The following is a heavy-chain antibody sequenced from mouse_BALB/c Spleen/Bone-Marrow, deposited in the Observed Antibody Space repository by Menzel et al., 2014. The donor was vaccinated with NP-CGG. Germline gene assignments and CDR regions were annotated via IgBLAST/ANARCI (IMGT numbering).Heavy chain of an antibody. D-gene: IGHD2-4*01. Sequence: EVQGVESGGGLVKPGGSLKLSCAAPGFTFSDYYMYWVRQTPEKRLEWVATISDGGSYTYYPDSVKGRFTISRDNAKNNLYLQMSSLKSEDTAMYYCARVSYDYFDYWGQGTTLTVSS. CDR1: GFTFSDYY. J-gene: IGHJ2*01. V-gene: IGHV5-4*02. CDR2: ISDGGSYT. CDR3: ARVSYDYFDY.